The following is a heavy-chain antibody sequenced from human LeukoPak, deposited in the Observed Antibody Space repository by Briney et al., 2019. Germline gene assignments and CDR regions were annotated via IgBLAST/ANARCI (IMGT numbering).Heavy chain of an antibody. CDR1: GYTFTGYY. Sequence: ASVKVSCKASGYTFTGYYMHWVRQAPGQGLEWMGWINPNSGGTNYAQKFQGRVTMTRDTSISTAYMELSRLRSDDTAVYYCARDPLTTSHIAAAEPSDNWGQGTLVTVSS. D-gene: IGHD6-13*01. CDR2: INPNSGGT. V-gene: IGHV1-2*02. CDR3: ARDPLTTSHIAAAEPSDN. J-gene: IGHJ4*02.